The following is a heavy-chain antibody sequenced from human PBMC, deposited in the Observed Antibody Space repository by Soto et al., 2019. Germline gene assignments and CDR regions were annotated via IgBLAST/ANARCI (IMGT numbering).Heavy chain of an antibody. Sequence: GGSLRLSCAASGFTFGSYGMHWVRQAPGKGLEWVAVMSFDGSNKYYADSVKGRFTISRDNSKNTLYLQMNSLRTEDTAVYYCAKAPQYYDFWSGYSDYWGQGTLVTVSS. CDR2: MSFDGSNK. D-gene: IGHD3-3*01. CDR3: AKAPQYYDFWSGYSDY. V-gene: IGHV3-30*18. CDR1: GFTFGSYG. J-gene: IGHJ4*02.